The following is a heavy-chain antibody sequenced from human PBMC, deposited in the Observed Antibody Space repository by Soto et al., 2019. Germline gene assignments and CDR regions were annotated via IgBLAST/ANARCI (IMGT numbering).Heavy chain of an antibody. CDR1: GFTFTSSA. Sequence: ASVKVSCKASGFTFTSSAVQWVRQARGQRLEWIGWIVVGSGNTNYAQKFQERVTITRDMSTSTAYMELSSLRSEDTAVYYCAAVGGYYYGMDVWGQGTTVTVSS. CDR3: AAVGGYYYGMDV. D-gene: IGHD3-16*01. V-gene: IGHV1-58*01. CDR2: IVVGSGNT. J-gene: IGHJ6*02.